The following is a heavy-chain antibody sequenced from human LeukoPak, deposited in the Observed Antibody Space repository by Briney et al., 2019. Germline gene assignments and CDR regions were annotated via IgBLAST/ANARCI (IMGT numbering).Heavy chain of an antibody. CDR2: IWYDGSNK. J-gene: IGHJ4*02. CDR1: GFTFSSYG. CDR3: AKGFYGGNQYYFDY. V-gene: IGHV3-33*06. D-gene: IGHD4-23*01. Sequence: PGGSLRLSCVASGFTFSSYGMHWVRQAPGKGLEWVAVIWYDGSNKYYADSVKGRFTISRDNSKNTLYLQMNSLRAEDTAVYYCAKGFYGGNQYYFDYWGQGTLVTVSS.